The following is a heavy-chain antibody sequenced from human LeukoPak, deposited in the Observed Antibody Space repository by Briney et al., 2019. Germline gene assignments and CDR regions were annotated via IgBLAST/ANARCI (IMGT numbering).Heavy chain of an antibody. CDR1: GYTFTSYY. CDR3: ARGILRYFDWPLQGAYFDY. V-gene: IGHV1-46*01. CDR2: INPSGGRT. Sequence: ASVKVSCKASGYTFTSYYMHWVRQAPGQGLEWMGIINPSGGRTSYAQKFQGRVTITRDTSTSTVYMELSSLRSEDTAVYYCARGILRYFDWPLQGAYFDYWGQGTLVTVSS. D-gene: IGHD3-9*01. J-gene: IGHJ4*02.